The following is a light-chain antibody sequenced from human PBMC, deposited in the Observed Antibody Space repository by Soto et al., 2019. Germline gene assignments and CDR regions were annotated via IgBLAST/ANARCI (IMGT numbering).Light chain of an antibody. V-gene: IGLV2-14*01. J-gene: IGLJ2*01. Sequence: QSALTQPRSVSGSPGQSVTISCTGTSSDVGGYNYVSWYQQHPGKAPKLMIYDVTYRPSGVSTRFSASKSGSTASLTTSGIQAEDEADYYCSSYSTTSSPHVLFGGGTKLTVL. CDR1: SSDVGGYNY. CDR2: DVT. CDR3: SSYSTTSSPHVL.